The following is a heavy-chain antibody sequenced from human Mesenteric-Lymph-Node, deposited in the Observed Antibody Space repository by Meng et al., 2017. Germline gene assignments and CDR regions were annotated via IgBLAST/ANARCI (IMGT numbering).Heavy chain of an antibody. CDR1: EYRFNTYW. J-gene: IGHJ5*02. Sequence: GESLKISCQGSEYRFNTYWIGWVRQMPGKGLEWMGIIHPGDSDTQYSPSFQGQVTISADKSITTVYLQWSSLRASDTAIYYCAGRAQDVAYYDTSGFAWGQGTLVTVS. D-gene: IGHD3-22*01. CDR3: AGRAQDVAYYDTSGFA. CDR2: IHPGDSDT. V-gene: IGHV5-51*01.